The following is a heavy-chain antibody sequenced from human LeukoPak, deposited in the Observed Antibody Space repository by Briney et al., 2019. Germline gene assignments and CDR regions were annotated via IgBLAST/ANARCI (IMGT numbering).Heavy chain of an antibody. V-gene: IGHV3-7*01. CDR1: GFTFGQYW. J-gene: IGHJ4*02. CDR2: IRQDGHEN. CDR3: ARGRYYLDY. D-gene: IGHD3-16*01. Sequence: GGSLRLSCAASGFTFGQYWMSWVRQAPGKGLEWVANIRQDGHENYYADSVKGRFTISRDNAENTLYLQMNSLRAEDTAVYYCARGRYYLDYWGQGTLVSVSS.